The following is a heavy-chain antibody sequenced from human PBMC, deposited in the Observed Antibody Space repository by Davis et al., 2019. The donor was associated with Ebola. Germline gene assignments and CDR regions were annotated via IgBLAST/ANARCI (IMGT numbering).Heavy chain of an antibody. CDR2: SETSDTNFHA. CDR1: GLISSNYV. Sequence: PGGSLRLSCEVSGLISSNYVMYWVRQASGKGLEWISASETSDTNFHANYADSVKGRFTISRDNSKDTLYLQLSSLRAGDTAIYYCAKVPHDSSGHFYFDYWGQGTLVTVSS. V-gene: IGHV3-23*05. CDR3: AKVPHDSSGHFYFDY. J-gene: IGHJ4*02. D-gene: IGHD3-22*01.